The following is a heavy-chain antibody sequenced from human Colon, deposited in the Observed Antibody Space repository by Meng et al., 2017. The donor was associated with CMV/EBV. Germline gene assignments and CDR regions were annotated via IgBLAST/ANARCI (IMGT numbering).Heavy chain of an antibody. CDR3: ARHYTFMGSGAFDI. D-gene: IGHD5-18*01. CDR2: VYYGGST. J-gene: IGHJ3*02. CDR1: NGSISRSTYY. Sequence: SETLSLTCTASNGSISRSTYYWGWIRQPPGKGLEWIGSVYYGGSTYYNPSLRSRVTTSVDTSKNQFFLKLSSVTAADTALYYCARHYTFMGSGAFDIWGQGTVVTVSS. V-gene: IGHV4-39*07.